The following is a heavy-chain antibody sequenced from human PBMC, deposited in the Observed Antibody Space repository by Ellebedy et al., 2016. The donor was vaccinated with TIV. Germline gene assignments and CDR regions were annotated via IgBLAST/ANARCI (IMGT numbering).Heavy chain of an antibody. CDR3: AHSGLGSGSYYGMAGY. CDR1: GFSLTTIGVG. V-gene: IGHV2-5*01. Sequence: SGPTLVKPTQTLTLTCTFSGFSLTTIGVGVGWIRQPPGKALECLALIFLNDDERYSPSLKSRLTITKDTSKNQVVLTMTNMDPVDTATYYGAHSGLGSGSYYGMAGYWGQGTLVTVSS. J-gene: IGHJ4*02. D-gene: IGHD3-10*01. CDR2: IFLNDDE.